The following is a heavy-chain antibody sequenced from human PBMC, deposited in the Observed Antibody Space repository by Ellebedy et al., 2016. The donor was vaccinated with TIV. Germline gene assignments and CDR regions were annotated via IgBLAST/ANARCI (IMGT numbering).Heavy chain of an antibody. CDR2: IYYSGST. J-gene: IGHJ4*02. CDR1: GGSISSSGFY. D-gene: IGHD3-3*01. V-gene: IGHV4-39*01. CDR3: ARQRSYDFWSGYYADY. Sequence: SETLSLTCTVSGGSISSSGFYWFXXRQPPGTVLECIGTIYYSGSTYYKPSLKSRVIISVATSKNQFSLRLSSVTAADTAVYYCARQRSYDFWSGYYADYWGQGTLVTVSS.